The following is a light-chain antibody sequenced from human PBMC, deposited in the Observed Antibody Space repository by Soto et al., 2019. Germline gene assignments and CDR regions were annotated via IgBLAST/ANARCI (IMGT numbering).Light chain of an antibody. J-gene: IGLJ1*01. V-gene: IGLV2-14*03. CDR3: SSYTSRSTYV. CDR2: DVR. CDR1: NSDVGGYDY. Sequence: SVLNPASSVSWGPGPSITLSLTGNNSDVGGYDYVSWYQHHPDKSPKLMIYDVRYRPSGVSNRFSGSRSGNTASLTISGLQAEDEADYYCSSYTSRSTYVFGTGTKVTVL.